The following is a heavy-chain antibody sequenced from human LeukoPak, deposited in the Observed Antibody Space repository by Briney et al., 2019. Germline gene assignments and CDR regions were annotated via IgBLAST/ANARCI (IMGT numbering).Heavy chain of an antibody. D-gene: IGHD2-2*01. V-gene: IGHV3-48*01. CDR2: ISRSSSTM. CDR3: ARDMGYCSSTSCYFFDY. Sequence: PGGSLRLSCAASGFTLSSYSMNRVRQAPGKGLEWVSYISRSSSTMYYADSVKGRFTISRDNSKNTLYLQMNSLRAEDTAVYYCARDMGYCSSTSCYFFDYWGQGTLVTVSS. CDR1: GFTLSSYS. J-gene: IGHJ4*02.